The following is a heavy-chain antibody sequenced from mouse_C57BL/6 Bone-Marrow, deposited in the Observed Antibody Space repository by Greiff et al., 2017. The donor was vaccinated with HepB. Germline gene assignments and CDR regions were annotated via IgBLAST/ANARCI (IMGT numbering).Heavy chain of an antibody. CDR2: ISYDGSN. Sequence: EVKVEESGPGLVKPSQSLSLTCSVTGYSITSGYYWNWIRQFPGNKLEWMGYISYDGSNNYNPSLKNRISITRDTSKNQFFLKLNSVTTEDTATYYCARENWDYFDYWGQGTTLTVSS. CDR3: ARENWDYFDY. J-gene: IGHJ2*01. CDR1: GYSITSGYY. D-gene: IGHD4-1*01. V-gene: IGHV3-6*01.